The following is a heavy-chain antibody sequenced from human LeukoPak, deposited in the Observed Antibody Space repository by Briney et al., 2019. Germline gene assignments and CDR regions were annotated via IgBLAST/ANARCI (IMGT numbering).Heavy chain of an antibody. CDR2: ISAYNGNT. CDR1: GYTFTSYG. V-gene: IGHV1-18*04. CDR3: ARDSCSSTSCYGSPGRMDV. Sequence: ASVKVSCKASGYTFTSYGISWVRQAPGQGLEWMGWISAYNGNTNYAQKLQGRVTMTTDTSTSTAYMELRSLRSEDTAVYYCARDSCSSTSCYGSPGRMDVWGKGTTVTVSS. D-gene: IGHD2-2*01. J-gene: IGHJ6*04.